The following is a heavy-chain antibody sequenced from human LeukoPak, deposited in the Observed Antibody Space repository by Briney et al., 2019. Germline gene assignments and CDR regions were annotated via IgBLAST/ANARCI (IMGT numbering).Heavy chain of an antibody. CDR1: GGSFSGYY. V-gene: IGHV4-34*01. J-gene: IGHJ6*03. D-gene: IGHD2-15*01. Sequence: SETLSLTCAVYGGSFSGYYWSWIRQPPGKGLEWIGEINHSGSTNYNPSLKSRVTISVDTSKNQFSLKLSSVTAADTAVYYCARVALVVVVVAGLPYYYYYMDVWGQGTLVTVSS. CDR3: ARVALVVVVVAGLPYYYYYMDV. CDR2: INHSGST.